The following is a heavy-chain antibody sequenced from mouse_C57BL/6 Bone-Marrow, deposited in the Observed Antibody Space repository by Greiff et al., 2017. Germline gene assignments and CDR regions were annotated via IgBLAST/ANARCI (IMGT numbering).Heavy chain of an antibody. CDR2: IDPSDSET. J-gene: IGHJ2*01. CDR1: GYTFTSYW. Sequence: QVQLQQPGAELVRPGSSVKLSCKASGYTFTSYWMHWVKQRPIQGLEWIGNIDPSDSETHYNQKFKDKATLTVDKSSSTAYMQLSSLTSADSAVDYCARRNNSYYFDYWGQGTTLTVSS. CDR3: ARRNNSYYFDY. V-gene: IGHV1-52*01.